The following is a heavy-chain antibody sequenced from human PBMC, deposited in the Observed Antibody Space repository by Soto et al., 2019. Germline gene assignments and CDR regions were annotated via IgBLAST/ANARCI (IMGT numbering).Heavy chain of an antibody. Sequence: SETLSLTCAVYGESFSGYYWSWIRQPPGKGLEWIGEIHDSGITNYNPSLKSRLIISVDTSRNQFSLKLSSVTAADTAVYYCARGVRRTSTCYSDYCGQGTLVTFSS. CDR1: GESFSGYY. CDR2: IHDSGIT. V-gene: IGHV4-34*01. CDR3: ARGVRRTSTCYSDY. D-gene: IGHD6-13*01. J-gene: IGHJ4*02.